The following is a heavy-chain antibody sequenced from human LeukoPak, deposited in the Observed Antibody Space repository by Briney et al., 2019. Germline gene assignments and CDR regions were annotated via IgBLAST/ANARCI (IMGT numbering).Heavy chain of an antibody. V-gene: IGHV3-23*01. D-gene: IGHD5-24*01. CDR1: GFTFSTYA. Sequence: GGSLRLSCAASGFTFSTYAMNWVRQAPGKGLEWVSVIVGDGGGIHYADSVSGRFTISRDNSRNTLYLQMNSLRVEDTAVYYCAKDRIPDGKYSIDFWGQGTLVTVSS. CDR2: IVGDGGGI. CDR3: AKDRIPDGKYSIDF. J-gene: IGHJ4*02.